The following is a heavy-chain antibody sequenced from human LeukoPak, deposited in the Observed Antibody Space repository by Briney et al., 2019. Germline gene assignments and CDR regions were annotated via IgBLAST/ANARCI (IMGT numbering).Heavy chain of an antibody. CDR2: IIPILGIA. CDR3: ARNRYYYDSSGYGNWFDP. V-gene: IGHV1-69*02. J-gene: IGHJ5*02. CDR1: GYTFTSYY. D-gene: IGHD3-22*01. Sequence: GASVKVSCKASGYTFTSYYMHWVRQAPGQGLEWMGRIIPILGIANYAQKFQGRVTITADKSTSTAYMELSSLRSEDTAVYYCARNRYYYDSSGYGNWFDPWGQGTLVTVSS.